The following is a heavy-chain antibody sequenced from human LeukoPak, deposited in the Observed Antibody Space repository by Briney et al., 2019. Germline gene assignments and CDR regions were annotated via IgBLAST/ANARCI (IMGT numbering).Heavy chain of an antibody. CDR2: IGSSSSYI. CDR3: ARGGSSWFFYFDY. D-gene: IGHD6-13*01. J-gene: IGHJ4*02. V-gene: IGHV3-21*01. Sequence: PGGSLRLSCAASGFTFSSYSMNWVRQAPGKGLEWVSSIGSSSSYIYYADSVKGRFTISRDNAKNSLYLQMNSLRAEDTAVYYCARGGSSWFFYFDYWGQGTLVTVSS. CDR1: GFTFSSYS.